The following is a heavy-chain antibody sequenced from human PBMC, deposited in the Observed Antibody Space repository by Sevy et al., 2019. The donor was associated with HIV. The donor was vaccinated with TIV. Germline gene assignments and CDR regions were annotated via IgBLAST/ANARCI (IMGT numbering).Heavy chain of an antibody. D-gene: IGHD5-18*01. CDR3: VREGLGGYSYSLDC. V-gene: IGHV3-7*01. J-gene: IGHJ4*02. CDR2: MKQDGTEK. CDR1: GFTFSNYG. Sequence: GGSLRLSCAASGFTFSNYGIHWVRQAPGKGLEWVATMKQDGTEKDYVDSVKGRFTISRDNTKSSLFLQMNSLSAEDTAVYYCVREGLGGYSYSLDCWGQGTLVTVSS.